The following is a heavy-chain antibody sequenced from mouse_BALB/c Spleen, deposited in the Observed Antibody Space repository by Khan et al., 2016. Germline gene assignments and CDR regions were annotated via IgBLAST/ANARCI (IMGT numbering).Heavy chain of an antibody. CDR2: INSYYGDA. CDR1: GYTFTDYA. J-gene: IGHJ4*01. D-gene: IGHD4-1*01. Sequence: QVQLQQSGAELVRPGVSVKISCKGSGYTFTDYAIHWVKQSHAKSLEWIGVINSYYGDAKYNQKFKGKATMTVDNSSSTAYMELARLTSEDSAIYYCARRLTGNAMDYWGQGTSVTVSS. V-gene: IGHV1S137*01. CDR3: ARRLTGNAMDY.